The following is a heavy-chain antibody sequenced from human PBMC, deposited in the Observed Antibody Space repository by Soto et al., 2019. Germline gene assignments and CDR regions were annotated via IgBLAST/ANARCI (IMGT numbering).Heavy chain of an antibody. CDR2: ISWNSGSI. J-gene: IGHJ6*02. V-gene: IGHV3-9*01. CDR1: GFTFDDYA. CDR3: AKAYTVPPPPYGMDV. D-gene: IGHD4-17*01. Sequence: DVQLVESGGGLVQPGRSLRLSCAASGFTFDDYAMHWVRQAPGKGLEYVSGISWNSGSIAYADSVKGRFTISRDDAKNSLYLQMNSLRPEDTALYYCAKAYTVPPPPYGMDVWGQGTTVTVSS.